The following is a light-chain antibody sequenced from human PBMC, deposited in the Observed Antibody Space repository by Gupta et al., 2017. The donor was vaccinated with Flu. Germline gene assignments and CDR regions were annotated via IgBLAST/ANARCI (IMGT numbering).Light chain of an antibody. CDR3: AAWVDSLNGPNWV. CDR2: YNK. J-gene: IGLJ3*02. Sequence: QSVRTQPPPSSGTPGQRVTIGCSGIIAKIEGNPLYWYQQLPGTAPKLLVYYNKQRTSGVPVRFSCSKSDTSASLAISVLQSEDEADYYCAAWVDSLNGPNWVFGGGTKLTVL. CDR1: IAKIEGNP. V-gene: IGLV1-44*01.